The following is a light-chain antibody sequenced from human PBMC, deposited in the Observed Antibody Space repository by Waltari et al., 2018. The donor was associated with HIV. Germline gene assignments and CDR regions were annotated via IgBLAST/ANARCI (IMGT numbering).Light chain of an antibody. CDR3: SSYTGTSTHVV. CDR1: SRDVGNYKL. V-gene: IGLV2-14*02. J-gene: IGLJ2*01. CDR2: EVN. Sequence: QSALTQPASVSGSPGQSIAISCTGTSRDVGNYKLISWYQHHPGKAPRLMIYEVNQRPSGVSNRFSGSKSGDTASLVISGLQAEDEADYYCSSYTGTSTHVVFGGGTKLTVL.